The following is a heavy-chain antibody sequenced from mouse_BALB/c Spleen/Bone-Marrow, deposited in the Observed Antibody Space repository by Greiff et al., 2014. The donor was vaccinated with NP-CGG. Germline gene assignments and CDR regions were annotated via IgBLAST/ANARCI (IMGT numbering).Heavy chain of an antibody. CDR1: GFNIKDTY. V-gene: IGHV14-3*02. D-gene: IGHD3-3*01. Sequence: EVKLQESGAELVKPGASVKLSCTVSGFNIKDTYMHWVKQRPERGLEWIGRIDPANGNTKYDPKFQGKATITADTSSNTAYLQLSSLTSEDTAVYYCAGDGAYWGQGTLVTVSA. CDR3: AGDGAY. CDR2: IDPANGNT. J-gene: IGHJ3*01.